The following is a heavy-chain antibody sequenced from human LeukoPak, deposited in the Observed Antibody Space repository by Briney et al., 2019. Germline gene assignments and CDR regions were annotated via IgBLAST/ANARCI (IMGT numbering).Heavy chain of an antibody. J-gene: IGHJ4*02. CDR3: ARSYAVTMVRGYFDY. V-gene: IGHV1-69*06. D-gene: IGHD3-10*01. CDR2: IIPIFGTA. Sequence: SVKVSCKASGGTFSSYAISWVRQAPGQGLEWMGGIIPIFGTANYAQKFQGRVTITADKSTSTAYMELSSLRSEDTAVYYCARSYAVTMVRGYFDYWGQGTLVTVSS. CDR1: GGTFSSYA.